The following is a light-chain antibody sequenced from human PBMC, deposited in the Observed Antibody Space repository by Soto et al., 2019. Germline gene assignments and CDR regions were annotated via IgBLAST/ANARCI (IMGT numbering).Light chain of an antibody. CDR2: ANS. Sequence: QSVLTQPPSVSGAPGQRVTISCTGSSSNIGAGYDVHWYQQLPGTAPKLLIYANSDRPSGVPDRFSGSKSGTSASLAITGLQADDEADYYCQSYDNSLSGSRVFGGGTKVTVL. V-gene: IGLV1-40*01. J-gene: IGLJ3*02. CDR1: SSNIGAGYD. CDR3: QSYDNSLSGSRV.